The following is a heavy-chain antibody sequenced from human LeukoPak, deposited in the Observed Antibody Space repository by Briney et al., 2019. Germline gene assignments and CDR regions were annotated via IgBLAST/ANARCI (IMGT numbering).Heavy chain of an antibody. V-gene: IGHV4-59*08. CDR1: GCTIRSYY. Sequence: SETLSLTCTASGCTIRSYYLNWIRQPPGKGLEWIGNIYYSGSTNYNPSLNSRVTISVDTSKSQFSLKLSSVTAADTAVYYWARLGQDVVSGNDYWGQGTLVTVSS. D-gene: IGHD1-26*01. CDR3: ARLGQDVVSGNDY. J-gene: IGHJ4*02. CDR2: IYYSGST.